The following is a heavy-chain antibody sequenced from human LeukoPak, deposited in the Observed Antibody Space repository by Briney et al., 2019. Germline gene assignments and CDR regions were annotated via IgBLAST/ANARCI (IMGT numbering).Heavy chain of an antibody. CDR2: ICPDGSIK. Sequence: GESLRLSCAASGFTFSNYAVSWVRQAPGKGLEWVAVICPDGSIKHHADSVKGRFTISRDNSKNTLYLQMNSLRVEDTAVYYCARGASIAAAGTGEKSNWFDPWGQGTLVT. D-gene: IGHD6-13*01. J-gene: IGHJ5*02. CDR3: ARGASIAAAGTGEKSNWFDP. CDR1: GFTFSNYA. V-gene: IGHV3-33*08.